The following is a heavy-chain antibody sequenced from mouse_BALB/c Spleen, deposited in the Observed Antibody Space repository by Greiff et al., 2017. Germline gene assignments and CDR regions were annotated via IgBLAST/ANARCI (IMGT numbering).Heavy chain of an antibody. CDR2: ISNGGGST. Sequence: EVKVVDSGGGLVQPGGSLKLSCAASGFTFSSYTMSWVRQTPEKRLEWVAYISNGGGSTYYPDTVKGRFTISRDNAKNTLYLQMSSLKSEDTAMYYCARRGDIERLYAMDYWGQGTSVTVSS. J-gene: IGHJ4*01. CDR1: GFTFSSYT. D-gene: IGHD1-3*01. V-gene: IGHV5-12-2*01. CDR3: ARRGDIERLYAMDY.